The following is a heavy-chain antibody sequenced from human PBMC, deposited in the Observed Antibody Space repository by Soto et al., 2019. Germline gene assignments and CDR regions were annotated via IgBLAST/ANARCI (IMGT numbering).Heavy chain of an antibody. V-gene: IGHV3-30*18. CDR3: AKDRGRWLRSPTSYGMDV. CDR2: ISYDGSNK. D-gene: IGHD5-12*01. J-gene: IGHJ6*02. CDR1: GFTFSSYG. Sequence: QVQLVESGGGVVQPGRSLRLSCAASGFTFSSYGMHWVRQAPGKGLEWVAVISYDGSNKYYADSVKGRFTISRDNSKTTLCLQMTSLRAEDTAVYYCAKDRGRWLRSPTSYGMDVWGQGTTVTVSS.